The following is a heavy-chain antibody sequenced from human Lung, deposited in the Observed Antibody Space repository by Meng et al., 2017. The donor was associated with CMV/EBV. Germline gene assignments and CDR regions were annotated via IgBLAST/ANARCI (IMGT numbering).Heavy chain of an antibody. D-gene: IGHD2/OR15-2a*01. Sequence: GESLKISCEASGFIVSSTYMSWVRQAPGKGLEWVSVIYSGGTTFKANSVKGRFTISRDNSKNTLFLQMNRLRAEDTAVYYCARSILSNGFDAFDIWGQGPMVTV. CDR1: GFIVSSTY. CDR3: ARSILSNGFDAFDI. J-gene: IGHJ3*02. CDR2: IYSGGTT. V-gene: IGHV3-53*01.